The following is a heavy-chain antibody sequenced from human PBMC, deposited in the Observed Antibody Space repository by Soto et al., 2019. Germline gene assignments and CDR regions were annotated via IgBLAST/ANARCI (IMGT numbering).Heavy chain of an antibody. CDR3: ARGTLGGAYDFRH. J-gene: IGHJ4*02. D-gene: IGHD3-3*01. CDR1: GFTVSNLF. V-gene: IGHV3-66*01. CDR2: ISSDGST. Sequence: EIQLVESGGGLVQPGGSLRLSCAASGFTVSNLFMTWVRQAPGKGLEWVSVISSDGSTYYVDSVKGRFTISRDNSKNTLYLEMNSLRAGDTVVYYCARGTLGGAYDFRHGGQGTLVTVSS.